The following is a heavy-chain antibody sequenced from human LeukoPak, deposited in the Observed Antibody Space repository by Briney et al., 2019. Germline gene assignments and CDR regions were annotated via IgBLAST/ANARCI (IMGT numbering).Heavy chain of an antibody. D-gene: IGHD2-2*01. V-gene: IGHV1-69*04. J-gene: IGHJ3*02. Sequence: SVKVSCKASGGTFSSYAISWVRQAPGQGLEWMGRIIPILGIANYAQKFQGRVTITADKSTSTAYMELSSLRSEDTAVYYCARFNGLVPAAMSDAFDIWGQGTMVTVSS. CDR2: IIPILGIA. CDR3: ARFNGLVPAAMSDAFDI. CDR1: GGTFSSYA.